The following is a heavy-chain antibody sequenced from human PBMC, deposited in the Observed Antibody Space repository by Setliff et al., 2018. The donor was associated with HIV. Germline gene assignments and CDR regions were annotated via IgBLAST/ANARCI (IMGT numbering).Heavy chain of an antibody. J-gene: IGHJ1*01. CDR3: ARGADASGYFYREYFQH. V-gene: IGHV1-69*13. CDR1: GGTFSSYA. CDR2: IIPISGRT. Sequence: SVKVSCKASGGTFSSYAFSWVRQAPGQGLEWMGGIIPISGRTNYAQKFQGRVTITADGSTRTAYMELSSLRSEDTAVYYCARGADASGYFYREYFQHWGQGTLVTVSS. D-gene: IGHD3-22*01.